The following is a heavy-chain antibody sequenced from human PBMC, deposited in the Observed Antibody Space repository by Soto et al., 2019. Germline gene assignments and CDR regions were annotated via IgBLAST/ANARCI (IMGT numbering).Heavy chain of an antibody. V-gene: IGHV1-69*13. CDR2: IIPIFSTT. CDR1: GGTFSSYA. Sequence: SVKVSCKASGGTFSSYAITWVRQAPGQGLEWMGGIIPIFSTTNYAQKFQGRGTITADESTSTAYMELSSLRSEDTAMYYCARMQVVAATPMHYYYHGMDVWGQGTTVTVSS. D-gene: IGHD2-15*01. CDR3: ARMQVVAATPMHYYYHGMDV. J-gene: IGHJ6*02.